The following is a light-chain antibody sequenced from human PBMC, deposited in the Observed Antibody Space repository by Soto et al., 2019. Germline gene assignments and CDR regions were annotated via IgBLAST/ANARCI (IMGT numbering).Light chain of an antibody. CDR2: EVS. V-gene: IGLV2-8*01. CDR1: SSDVGGYKY. J-gene: IGLJ1*01. Sequence: QSALTQPPSASGSPGQSVTISCTGTSSDVGGYKYVSWYQQHPGKVPKLMIYEVSKRPSGVPDRFSGSKSGNTASLTVSGLQAEAEADYYGSAYAGSNTDDVFCTGTKLTVL. CDR3: SAYAGSNTDDV.